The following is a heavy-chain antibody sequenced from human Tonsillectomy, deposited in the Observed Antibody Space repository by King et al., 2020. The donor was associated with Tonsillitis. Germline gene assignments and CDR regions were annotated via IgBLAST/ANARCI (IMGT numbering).Heavy chain of an antibody. V-gene: IGHV1-18*01. J-gene: IGHJ4*02. D-gene: IGHD5-12*01. CDR1: GYPFTTFG. CDR2: ISAYNGNT. Sequence: QLVQSGAEVKVPGASVKVSCKASGYPFTTFGINWVRQAPGQGLEWLGWISAYNGNTHYAQKFQGRVTMTTDTSTRTAYMDLRSLRSDDTAVYYCARNRATMIPHYFDYWGQGTLVTVSS. CDR3: ARNRATMIPHYFDY.